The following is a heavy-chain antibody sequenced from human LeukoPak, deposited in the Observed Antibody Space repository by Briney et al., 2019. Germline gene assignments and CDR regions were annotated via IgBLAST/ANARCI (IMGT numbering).Heavy chain of an antibody. D-gene: IGHD2-2*01. CDR1: GGSISSYY. CDR2: IYYSGST. J-gene: IGHJ5*02. V-gene: IGHV4-59*08. Sequence: SETVSLTCTVSGGSISSYYWSWMRQPPGKGREWIGYIYYSGSTNYHPSLKSRVTMTVDTSKNQYSLKLSSVAAADTAVYYCAKYQGTFDPWGQGTLVTVSS. CDR3: AKYQGTFDP.